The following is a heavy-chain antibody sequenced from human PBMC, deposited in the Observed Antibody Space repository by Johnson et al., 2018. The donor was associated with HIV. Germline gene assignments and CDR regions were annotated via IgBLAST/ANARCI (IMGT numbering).Heavy chain of an antibody. Sequence: VQLVESGGGLIQPGGSLRLSCAASGVNVSSSYMTWVRQAPGEGLEWVSAIGTAGDTYYPGSVKGRFTISRDNSKNTLYLQMNSLRAEDTAVYYCAKALQGLGWGQGTMVTVSS. CDR1: GVNVSSSY. CDR3: AKALQGLG. CDR2: IGTAGDT. J-gene: IGHJ3*01. V-gene: IGHV3-53*01. D-gene: IGHD6-25*01.